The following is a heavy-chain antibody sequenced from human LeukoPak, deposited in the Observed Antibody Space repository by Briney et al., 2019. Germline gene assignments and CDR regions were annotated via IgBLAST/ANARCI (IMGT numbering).Heavy chain of an antibody. CDR3: AKDRGHCTNGVCHDYYYMDV. D-gene: IGHD2-8*01. V-gene: IGHV3-23*01. J-gene: IGHJ6*03. CDR1: GFAFSSYA. Sequence: GGSLRLSCAASGFAFSSYAMRWVRQAPGKGLEWVSSISGSGNRRDSADSVKGRFTIYRDNSKNTLYLEMYNLRAEDTAVYYCAKDRGHCTNGVCHDYYYMDVWGKGTTVTVSS. CDR2: ISGSGNRR.